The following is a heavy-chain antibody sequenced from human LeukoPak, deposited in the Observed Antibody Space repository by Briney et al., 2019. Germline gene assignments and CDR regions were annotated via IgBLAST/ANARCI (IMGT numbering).Heavy chain of an antibody. Sequence: GASVKVSCKASGCTFTGYYMHWVRQAPGQGLEWMGWINPNSGGTNYAQKFQGRVTMTRDTSISTAYMELSRLRSDDTAVYYCARDHVTIFGVEYGMDVWGQGTTVTVSS. CDR1: GCTFTGYY. J-gene: IGHJ6*02. V-gene: IGHV1-2*02. D-gene: IGHD3-3*01. CDR3: ARDHVTIFGVEYGMDV. CDR2: INPNSGGT.